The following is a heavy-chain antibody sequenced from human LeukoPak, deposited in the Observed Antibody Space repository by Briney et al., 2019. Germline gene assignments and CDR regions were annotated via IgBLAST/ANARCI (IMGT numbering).Heavy chain of an antibody. CDR2: IYNSGST. D-gene: IGHD3-22*01. V-gene: IGHV4-59*01. Sequence: PSETLSLTCTVSGRSLRSYYWSWIRQPRGRGLEWIGYIYNSGSTKYNPSLKSRVTISVDTSKNHFSLKLTSVTAADTAVYYCARSYDSSAYTWFDPWGQGTLVTVSS. CDR3: ARSYDSSAYTWFDP. CDR1: GRSLRSYY. J-gene: IGHJ5*02.